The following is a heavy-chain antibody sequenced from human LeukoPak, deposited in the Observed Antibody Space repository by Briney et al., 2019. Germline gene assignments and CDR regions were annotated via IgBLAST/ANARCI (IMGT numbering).Heavy chain of an antibody. CDR2: IDNTAKI. D-gene: IGHD3-10*01. J-gene: IGHJ6*02. V-gene: IGHV4-59*12. Sequence: SEPLSLTCTVSRGSISSYYWNWIRQSPGKGLEWIGYIDNTAKITTNPSLRSRVTISVDTPKNQFSLKLSSVTAADTAVYYCASGGSAGITMVRGVMGDGMDVWGQGTTVTVSS. CDR1: RGSISSYY. CDR3: ASGGSAGITMVRGVMGDGMDV.